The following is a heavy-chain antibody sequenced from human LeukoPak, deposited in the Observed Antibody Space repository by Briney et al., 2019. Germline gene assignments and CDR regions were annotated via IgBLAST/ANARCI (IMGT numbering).Heavy chain of an antibody. J-gene: IGHJ4*02. D-gene: IGHD1-26*01. CDR3: AKGGAQRRPFDY. V-gene: IGHV3-30*02. Sequence: GGSLRLSCAASGFAFSKYGVYWVRQAPGKGLEWVAYIRYDGDTKYCADSVKDRFTISRDNAKNTLYLQMNSLRAEDTAVYYCAKGGAQRRPFDYWGQGTLVTVSS. CDR2: IRYDGDTK. CDR1: GFAFSKYG.